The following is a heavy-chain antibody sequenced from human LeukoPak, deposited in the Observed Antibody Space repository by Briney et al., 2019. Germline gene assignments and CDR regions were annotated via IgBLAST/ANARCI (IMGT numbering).Heavy chain of an antibody. V-gene: IGHV4-38-2*02. Sequence: PSETLSLTCTVSGYSISSGYYWGWIRQPPGKGLEWIGSIYHSGSTYYNPSLKSRVTISVDTSKNQFSLKLSSVTAADTAVYYCSRISTLFCSGGSCYSVWFDPWGQGTLVTVSS. CDR3: SRISTLFCSGGSCYSVWFDP. D-gene: IGHD2-15*01. CDR1: GYSISSGYY. J-gene: IGHJ5*02. CDR2: IYHSGST.